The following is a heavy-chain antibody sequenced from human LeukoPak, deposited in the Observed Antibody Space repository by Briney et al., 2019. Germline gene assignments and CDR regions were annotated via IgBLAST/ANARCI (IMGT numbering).Heavy chain of an antibody. CDR2: IDHRGSP. Sequence: SETLSLTCAVYGGSFSGYYWGWFRQPPGKGLEWIGEIDHRGSPNYNPSLKSRVTISVDTSKNQFSLKLSSVTAADTAVYYCARGRQWLDYFDYWGQGTLVTVSS. J-gene: IGHJ4*02. V-gene: IGHV4-34*01. CDR1: GGSFSGYY. D-gene: IGHD6-19*01. CDR3: ARGRQWLDYFDY.